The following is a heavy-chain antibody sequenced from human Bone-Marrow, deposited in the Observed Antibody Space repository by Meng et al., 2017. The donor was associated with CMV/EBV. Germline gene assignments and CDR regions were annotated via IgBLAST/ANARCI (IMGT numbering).Heavy chain of an antibody. Sequence: SVKVSCKASGGTFSSYAISWVRQAPGQGLEWMGGIIPIFGTANYAQKFQGRVTITTDEFTSTAYMELSSLRSEDTAVYYCARGSGIAAAGRGLDFDYWGQGTLVTVSS. CDR2: IIPIFGTA. V-gene: IGHV1-69*05. D-gene: IGHD6-13*01. CDR3: ARGSGIAAAGRGLDFDY. CDR1: GGTFSSYA. J-gene: IGHJ4*02.